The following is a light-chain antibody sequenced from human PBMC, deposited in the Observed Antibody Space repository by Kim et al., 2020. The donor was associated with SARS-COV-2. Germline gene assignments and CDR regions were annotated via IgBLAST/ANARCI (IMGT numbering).Light chain of an antibody. J-gene: IGKJ1*01. Sequence: TLGQPASISCRSSQSLVHNDGSTCLSWLQQRPGQPPRLLIYNISNRFSGVPDRFSGTDFTLKISRVEAGDVGVYFCMQATQFPWTFGQGTKVDIK. CDR3: MQATQFPWT. V-gene: IGKV2-24*01. CDR1: QSLVHNDGSTC. CDR2: NIS.